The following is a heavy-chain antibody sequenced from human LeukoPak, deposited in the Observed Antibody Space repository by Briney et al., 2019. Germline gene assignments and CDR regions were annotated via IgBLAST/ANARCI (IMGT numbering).Heavy chain of an antibody. Sequence: GGSLRLSCAASGFTFSSYDMLWVRHAPGKGLEWVSAIGTAGDTYYPGSVKGRFTISRENAKNSLYLQMNSLRAGDTAVYYCARVNPVYDAFDIWGQGTMVTVSS. V-gene: IGHV3-13*01. D-gene: IGHD5/OR15-5a*01. J-gene: IGHJ3*02. CDR3: ARVNPVYDAFDI. CDR1: GFTFSSYD. CDR2: IGTAGDT.